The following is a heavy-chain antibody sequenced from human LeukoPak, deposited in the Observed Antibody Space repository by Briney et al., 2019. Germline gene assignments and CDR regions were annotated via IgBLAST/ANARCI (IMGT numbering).Heavy chain of an antibody. D-gene: IGHD3-22*01. CDR3: ARGNTYYYDSSGYMILYYFDY. J-gene: IGHJ4*02. V-gene: IGHV4-30-2*01. CDR2: IYHSGST. CDR1: GGSISSGGYS. Sequence: SETLSLTCAVSGGSISSGGYSWSWIRQPPGKGLEWTGYIYHSGSTYYNPSLKSRVTISVDRSKNQFSLKLSSVTAADTAVYYCARGNTYYYDSSGYMILYYFDYWGQGTLVTVSS.